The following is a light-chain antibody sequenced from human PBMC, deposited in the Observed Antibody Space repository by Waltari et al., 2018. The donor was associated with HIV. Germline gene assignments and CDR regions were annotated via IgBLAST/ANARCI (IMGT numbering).Light chain of an antibody. J-gene: IGKJ1*01. CDR3: QHYRGVPPGT. CDR1: QTVRDDH. V-gene: IGKV3-20*01. CDR2: LIS. Sequence: GLPQSRATLPLSLGARATCSSRASQTVRDDHIVLYPQYPSQTPRLLIYLISNRATGIPDRVSGNGSGTDFTLSISRLEPEDSAVYVCQHYRGVPPGTFGQGTRVDIK.